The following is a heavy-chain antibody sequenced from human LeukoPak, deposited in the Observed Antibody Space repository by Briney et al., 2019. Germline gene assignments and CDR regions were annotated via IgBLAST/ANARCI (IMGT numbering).Heavy chain of an antibody. J-gene: IGHJ4*02. D-gene: IGHD6-19*01. CDR3: AKHSLKTGYSSGRIWDY. CDR2: ISGSDAFT. Sequence: PGGSLRLPCAASKFTFVNYAMSWVRQAPGKGLEWVSAISGSDAFTYYTDSVKGRFTVSRDNSKNTLYLQMNSLTAEDTAVYYCAKHSLKTGYSSGRIWDYWGQGTLVTVSS. CDR1: KFTFVNYA. V-gene: IGHV3-23*01.